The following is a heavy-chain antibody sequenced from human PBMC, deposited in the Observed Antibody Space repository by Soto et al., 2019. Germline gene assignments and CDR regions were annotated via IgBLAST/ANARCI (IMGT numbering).Heavy chain of an antibody. CDR1: GFTFSSYG. Sequence: QVQLVESGGGVVQPGRSPRLSCAASGFTFSSYGMHWVRQAPGKGLEWVAVIWYDGSNKYYADSVKGRFTISRDNSKNTLYLQMNSLRAEDTAVYYCARDRRSGSYYAGVGYWGQGTLVTVSS. CDR2: IWYDGSNK. CDR3: ARDRRSGSYYAGVGY. V-gene: IGHV3-33*01. D-gene: IGHD1-26*01. J-gene: IGHJ4*02.